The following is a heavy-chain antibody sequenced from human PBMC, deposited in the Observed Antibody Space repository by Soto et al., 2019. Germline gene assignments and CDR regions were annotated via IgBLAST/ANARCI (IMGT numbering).Heavy chain of an antibody. Sequence: QGNLVQSGAEVKNPGASVKVSCKASGYTFTNYPLAWVRRAPGHGLEWMGWISAHSGDTHYAQKFQDRVTMTTDTSTDTADRELRSLTSDDTSVYYFATAISMLFVTPAYCGNRTLVPVSS. CDR2: ISAHSGDT. D-gene: IGHD2-8*01. CDR3: ATAISMLFVTPAY. J-gene: IGHJ4*01. V-gene: IGHV1-18*01. CDR1: GYTFTNYP.